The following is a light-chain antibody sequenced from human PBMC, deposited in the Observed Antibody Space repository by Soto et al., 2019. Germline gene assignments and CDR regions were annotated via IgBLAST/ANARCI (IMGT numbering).Light chain of an antibody. Sequence: EIVMAQSPATLSLSLGERATLSRRASQSIGSYLAWYQHKLGQPPRLLIYDASNRATGIPVRFSGSGSGTDFTLTISRLEPEDFAVYYCQQYGRSSWTFGQGTKVDI. V-gene: IGKV3-20*01. CDR1: QSIGSY. CDR2: DAS. CDR3: QQYGRSSWT. J-gene: IGKJ1*01.